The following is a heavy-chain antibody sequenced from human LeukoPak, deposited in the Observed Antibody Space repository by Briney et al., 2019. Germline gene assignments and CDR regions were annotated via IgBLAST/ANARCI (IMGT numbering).Heavy chain of an antibody. CDR3: VKDVFHSGSQYYFDY. J-gene: IGHJ4*02. CDR1: GFTFSSYG. Sequence: GRSLRLSCAASGFTFSSYGMHWVRQAPGKGLEWVAVISYDGSNKYYADSVKGRFTISRDNSKNTLYLQMNSLRAEDTAVYYCVKDVFHSGSQYYFDYWGQGTLVTVSS. CDR2: ISYDGSNK. D-gene: IGHD3-10*01. V-gene: IGHV3-30*18.